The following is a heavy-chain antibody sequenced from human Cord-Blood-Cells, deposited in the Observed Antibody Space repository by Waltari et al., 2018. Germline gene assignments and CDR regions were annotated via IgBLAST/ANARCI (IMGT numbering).Heavy chain of an antibody. CDR3: ARRERCSSTSCYFDY. CDR2: IYHSGST. J-gene: IGHJ4*02. D-gene: IGHD2-2*01. Sequence: QLQLQESGSGLVKPSQTLSLTCAVSGGSISRGGYSWSWIRQPPGKGLEWIGYIYHSGSTYYNPSLKSRVTISVDRSKNQFSLKLSSVTAADTAVHYCARRERCSSTSCYFDYWGQGTLVTVSS. CDR1: GGSISRGGYS. V-gene: IGHV4-30-2*01.